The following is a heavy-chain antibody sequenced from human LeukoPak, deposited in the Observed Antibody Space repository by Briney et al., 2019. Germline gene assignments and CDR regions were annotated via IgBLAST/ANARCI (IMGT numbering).Heavy chain of an antibody. D-gene: IGHD1-26*01. V-gene: IGHV3-53*01. CDR3: AREIGGGHHYFEH. Sequence: GGSLRLSCAGSGFTVSSSTMSRVRQAPGKGLEWVANLYSDALDGITNYADSVKGRFTISRDNSPNTLYLQMNSLRVEDTATYYCAREIGGGHHYFEHWGQGTVVTVSS. CDR1: GFTVSSST. J-gene: IGHJ4*02. CDR2: LYSDALDGIT.